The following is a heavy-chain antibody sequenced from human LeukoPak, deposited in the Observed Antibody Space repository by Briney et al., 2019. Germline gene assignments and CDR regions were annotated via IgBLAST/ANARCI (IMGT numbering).Heavy chain of an antibody. CDR2: ISSSGSTI. CDR3: ARVPKVTWELSNYFDY. V-gene: IGHV3-11*01. D-gene: IGHD1-26*01. J-gene: IGHJ4*02. CDR1: GFTFSDYY. Sequence: GGSLRLSCAASGFTFSDYYMSWIRQAPGKGLEWVSYISSSGSTIYYADSVKGRFTISRDNAKNSVYLQMNSLRAEDTAVYYCARVPKVTWELSNYFDYWGQGTLVTVSS.